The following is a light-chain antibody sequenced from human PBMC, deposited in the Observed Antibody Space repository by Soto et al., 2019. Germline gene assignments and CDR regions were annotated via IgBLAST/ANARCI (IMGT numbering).Light chain of an antibody. V-gene: IGKV1D-8*01. CDR1: QDIGHY. J-gene: IGKJ2*01. CDR2: DTS. CDR3: QQYYTFPLYT. Sequence: VIWMTQSPSFLSAIRGDRVTISCRMSQDIGHYLAWYRQKPGKAPELLIYDTSRLQTGAPSRFSGSGSGTYFTLTISSLQSEDFATYSCQQYYTFPLYTFGQGTKLEI.